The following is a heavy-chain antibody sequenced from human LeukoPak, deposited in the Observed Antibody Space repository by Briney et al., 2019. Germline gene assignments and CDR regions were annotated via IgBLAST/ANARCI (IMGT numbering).Heavy chain of an antibody. CDR3: ARVRLTLYYSIIDAFDI. CDR1: GYTFTGYY. Sequence: GASVKVSCKASGYTFTGYYMHWVRQAPGQGLEWMGWINPNSGGTNYAQKFQGRVTMTRDPSISTAYMELSRLRSDDTALYYCARVRLTLYYSIIDAFDIWGQGTMVTVSS. V-gene: IGHV1-2*02. CDR2: INPNSGGT. J-gene: IGHJ3*02. D-gene: IGHD3-10*01.